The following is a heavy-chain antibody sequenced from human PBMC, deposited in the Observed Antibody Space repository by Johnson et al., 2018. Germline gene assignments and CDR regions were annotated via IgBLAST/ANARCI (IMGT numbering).Heavy chain of an antibody. CDR2: IYYSGST. CDR1: GGSISSYY. Sequence: QVQLQESGPGLVKPSETLSLTCTVSGGSISSYYWRWIRQPPGKGLEWVGYIYYSGSTNSNPSLKSRVTISVDTCKNQFALKMSAVTAADTAVYYCARDPARWFGGMDVWGQGTTVTVSS. CDR3: ARDPARWFGGMDV. D-gene: IGHD4-23*01. J-gene: IGHJ6*02. V-gene: IGHV4-59*01.